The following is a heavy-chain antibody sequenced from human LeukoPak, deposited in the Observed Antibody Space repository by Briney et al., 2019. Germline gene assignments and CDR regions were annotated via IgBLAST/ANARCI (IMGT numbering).Heavy chain of an antibody. CDR3: ARDTTGTTNLIFDY. CDR2: INPNSGGT. V-gene: IGHV1-2*02. D-gene: IGHD1-1*01. CDR1: GYTFTGYY. Sequence: PVASVKVSCKASGYTFTGYYMHWVRQAPGQGLEWMGWINPNSGGTNYAQKFQGRVTMTRDTSISTAYMELSRLRSDDTAVYYCARDTTGTTNLIFDYWGQGTLVTVSS. J-gene: IGHJ4*02.